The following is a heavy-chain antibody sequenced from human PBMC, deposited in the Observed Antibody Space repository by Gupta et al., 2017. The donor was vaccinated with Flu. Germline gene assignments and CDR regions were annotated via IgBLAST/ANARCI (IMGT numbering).Heavy chain of an antibody. CDR1: GFSFSTYS. V-gene: IGHV3-48*01. J-gene: IGHJ3*02. Sequence: EVQLVESGGGLVQPGGSLRLSCAASGFSFSTYSMNWVRQAPGKGLEWVSYISSSSGTILYADSVKGRFTISRDNAKNSLYLQMNSLRAEDTAVYYCARVSEARWLQLLSYPPDIWGQGTMVTVSS. D-gene: IGHD5-12*01. CDR3: ARVSEARWLQLLSYPPDI. CDR2: ISSSSGTI.